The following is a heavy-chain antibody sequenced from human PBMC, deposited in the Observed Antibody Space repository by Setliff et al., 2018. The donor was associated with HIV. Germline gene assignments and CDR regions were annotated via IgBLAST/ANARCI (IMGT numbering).Heavy chain of an antibody. CDR3: ARARYGDHDF. Sequence: SETLSLTCAVSGYSISSGYYWGWIRQPPGKGLEWIGSIYHSGSTYYNPALKSRVTISVDTSKNQFSLKLSSVTASDTAVYYCARARYGDHDFWGQGTLVTVSS. CDR2: IYHSGST. CDR1: GYSISSGYY. V-gene: IGHV4-38-2*01. J-gene: IGHJ4*02. D-gene: IGHD4-17*01.